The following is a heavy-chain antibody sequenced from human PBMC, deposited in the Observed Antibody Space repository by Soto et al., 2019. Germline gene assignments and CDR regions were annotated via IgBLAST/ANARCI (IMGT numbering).Heavy chain of an antibody. CDR3: ATPTTDDAFDI. J-gene: IGHJ3*02. CDR2: INTSSSYI. Sequence: GGARRPSFSSSGFTFSSSSMNWVRQAPGQRLAWFSSINTSSSYIYYEASVKCRFTISRDNAKNSLYLQMNSLRAEDTAVYYCATPTTDDAFDIWGQGTMVTVSS. D-gene: IGHD4-17*01. CDR1: GFTFSSSS. V-gene: IGHV3-21*01.